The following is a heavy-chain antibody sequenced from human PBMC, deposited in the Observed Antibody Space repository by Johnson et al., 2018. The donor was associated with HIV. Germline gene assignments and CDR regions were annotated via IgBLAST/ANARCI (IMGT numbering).Heavy chain of an antibody. CDR3: ASPSGGSGSYFGGAFDI. Sequence: QVQLVESGGGVVQPGRSLRLSCAASGFTFSSYAMHWVRQAPGKGLEWVAVISYDGPDKYYADSVKGRFTISRDNSKNTLYLQMNSLRAEDTAVYYCASPSGGSGSYFGGAFDIWGQGTMVTVSS. CDR2: ISYDGPDK. J-gene: IGHJ3*02. CDR1: GFTFSSYA. V-gene: IGHV3-30*04. D-gene: IGHD1-26*01.